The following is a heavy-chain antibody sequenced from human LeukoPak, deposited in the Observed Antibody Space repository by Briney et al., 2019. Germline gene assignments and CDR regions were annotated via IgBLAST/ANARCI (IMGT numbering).Heavy chain of an antibody. J-gene: IGHJ4*02. CDR1: GGSISSSSYY. CDR2: IYYSGST. D-gene: IGHD3-10*01. CDR3: ARVGTMVRGLYYFDY. V-gene: IGHV4-39*07. Sequence: PSETLSLTCTVSGGSISSSSYYWGWIRQPPGKGLEWIGSIYYSGSTYYNPSLKSRVTISVDTSKNQFSLKLSSVTAADTAVYYCARVGTMVRGLYYFDYWGQGTLVTVSS.